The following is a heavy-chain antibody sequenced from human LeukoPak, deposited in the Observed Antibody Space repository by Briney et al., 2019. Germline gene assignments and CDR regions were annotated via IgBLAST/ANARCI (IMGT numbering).Heavy chain of an antibody. V-gene: IGHV4-59*08. D-gene: IGHD3-10*01. CDR3: AKSGGVRGHYFDY. J-gene: IGHJ4*02. CDR2: IYYSGST. CDR1: GGSISSYY. Sequence: SETLSLTCTVSGGSISSYYWSWIRQPPGKGLEWIGYIYYSGSTNYNPSLKSRVTISVDTSRNQFSLKLNSVTAADTAVYYCAKSGGVRGHYFDYWGQGTLVTVSS.